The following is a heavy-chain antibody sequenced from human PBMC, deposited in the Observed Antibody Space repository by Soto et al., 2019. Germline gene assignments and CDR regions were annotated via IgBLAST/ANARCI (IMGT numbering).Heavy chain of an antibody. CDR2: ISSSGNTI. V-gene: IGHV3-48*01. CDR1: GFTFSSYI. D-gene: IGHD5-18*01. CDR3: ARDQYTYGYDLAY. J-gene: IGHJ4*02. Sequence: PGGSLRLSCAASGFTFSSYIMNWVRQAPGKGLEWVSFISSSGNTIYYADSVKGRFTISRDNAKNSLYLQMNSLRAEDTAVYYCARDQYTYGYDLAYWGQGTLVTVSS.